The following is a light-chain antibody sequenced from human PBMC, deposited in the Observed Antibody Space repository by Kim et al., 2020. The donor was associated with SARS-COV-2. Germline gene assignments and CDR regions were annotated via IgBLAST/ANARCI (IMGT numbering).Light chain of an antibody. CDR3: CSYTTSATWV. CDR2: DVT. J-gene: IGLJ3*02. CDR1: SSDVGAHDY. Sequence: QSALTQPGSVSGSPGQSITISCTGTSSDVGAHDYVAWYQHHPNKAPQLMIYDVTKRPSGVSARFSGSKSGNTASLTISGLQAEDEADYYCCSYTTSATWVFGGGTQLTVL. V-gene: IGLV2-14*03.